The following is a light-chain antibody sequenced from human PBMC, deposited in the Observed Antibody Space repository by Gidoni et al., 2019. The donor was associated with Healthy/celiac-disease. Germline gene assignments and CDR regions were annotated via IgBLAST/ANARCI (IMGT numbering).Light chain of an antibody. Sequence: QSVLTQPPSVSGAPGRRVPISCTGSSSNIGAGYDVHWSQQLPGTAPKLLIYGNSNRPSGVPDRFSGSKSGTSASLAITGLQAEDEADYYCQSYDSSLSGDVVFGGGTKLTVL. CDR3: QSYDSSLSGDVV. V-gene: IGLV1-40*01. J-gene: IGLJ2*01. CDR2: GNS. CDR1: SSNIGAGYD.